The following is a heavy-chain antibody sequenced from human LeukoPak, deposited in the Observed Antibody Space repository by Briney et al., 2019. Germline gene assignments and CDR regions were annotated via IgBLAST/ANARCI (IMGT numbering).Heavy chain of an antibody. Sequence: GGSLRLSCETAGFTFSSYVMHWVRQAPGKGLEWVTVISLDGTNKYYADSVKGRFPISRDNSKNTLYLQMNSLRAEDTAVYYCAKVRWQQLVDFDYWGQGTLVTVSS. V-gene: IGHV3-30-3*02. CDR2: ISLDGTNK. D-gene: IGHD6-13*01. CDR3: AKVRWQQLVDFDY. CDR1: GFTFSSYV. J-gene: IGHJ4*02.